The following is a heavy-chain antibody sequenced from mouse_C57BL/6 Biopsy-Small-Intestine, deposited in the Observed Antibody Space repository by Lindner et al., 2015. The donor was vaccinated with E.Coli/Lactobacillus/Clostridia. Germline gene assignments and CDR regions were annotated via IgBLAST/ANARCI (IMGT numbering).Heavy chain of an antibody. J-gene: IGHJ4*01. Sequence: VQLQESGAELVKPGASVKMSCKASGYTFTTYPIEWMRQNHGKSLEWIGNFHPFNDDTKCNEKFNGKATLTVEKSSSTVYLELSRLTSDDSAVYYCARKSNFDYAMDYWGQGTSVTVSA. CDR1: GYTFTTYP. D-gene: IGHD2-5*01. CDR2: FHPFNDDT. CDR3: ARKSNFDYAMDY. V-gene: IGHV1-47*01.